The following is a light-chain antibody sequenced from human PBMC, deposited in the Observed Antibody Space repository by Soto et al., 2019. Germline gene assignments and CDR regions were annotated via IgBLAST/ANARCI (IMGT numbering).Light chain of an antibody. V-gene: IGKV1-5*03. CDR2: KAS. CDR3: QQYSSYPFT. J-gene: IGKJ3*01. Sequence: DIQMTQSPSTLSASVGDRVSITCRASQTINSWLAWYQQKPGKAPKLLIYKASSLESGVPSRVSGSGSGTEFTLTITSLQPDDFAIYYCQQYSSYPFTFGPGTKVDIK. CDR1: QTINSW.